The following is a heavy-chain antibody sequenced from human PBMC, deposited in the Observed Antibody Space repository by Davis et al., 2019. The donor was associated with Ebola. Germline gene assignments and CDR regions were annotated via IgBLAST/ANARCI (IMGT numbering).Heavy chain of an antibody. CDR2: ISYDGSNK. Sequence: GESLKISCAASGFTFSSYAMQWVRQAPGRGLEWVALISYDGSNKYYADSVKGRFTISRDNSKNTLYLQMNSLRAEDTAVYYCVRGTGVVVVIGIPTETFDIWGQGTMVTVSS. J-gene: IGHJ3*02. D-gene: IGHD2-21*01. CDR1: GFTFSSYA. CDR3: VRGTGVVVVIGIPTETFDI. V-gene: IGHV3-30-3*01.